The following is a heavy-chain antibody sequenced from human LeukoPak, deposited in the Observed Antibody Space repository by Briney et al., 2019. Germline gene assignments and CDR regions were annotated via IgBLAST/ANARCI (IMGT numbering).Heavy chain of an antibody. CDR1: GYTFTSYG. Sequence: GASVKVSCKASGYTFTSYGISWVRQAPGQGLEWMGWISAYNGNTNYAQKLQGRVTMTTDTSTSTAYMELSSLRSEDTAVYYCARGGYSSGWYGFGDYYYYMDVWGKGTTVTVSS. D-gene: IGHD6-19*01. J-gene: IGHJ6*03. V-gene: IGHV1-18*01. CDR2: ISAYNGNT. CDR3: ARGGYSSGWYGFGDYYYYMDV.